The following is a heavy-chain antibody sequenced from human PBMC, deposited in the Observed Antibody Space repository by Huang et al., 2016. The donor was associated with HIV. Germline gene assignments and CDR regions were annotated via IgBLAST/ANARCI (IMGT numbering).Heavy chain of an antibody. CDR3: ATLPPVNYGRSGGRVRDY. V-gene: IGHV1-8*01. CDR1: GYTFRNYD. CDR2: MTPNSGNT. Sequence: QVKLVQSGAEVKKPGASVKVSCKASGYTFRNYDINWVRQAPGQGLEWMGWMTPNSGNTGYARKFQGRGTMTRSTSISTAYMELSRLRFEDTAVYYCATLPPVNYGRSGGRVRDYWGQGSLVTVSS. J-gene: IGHJ4*02. D-gene: IGHD2-15*01.